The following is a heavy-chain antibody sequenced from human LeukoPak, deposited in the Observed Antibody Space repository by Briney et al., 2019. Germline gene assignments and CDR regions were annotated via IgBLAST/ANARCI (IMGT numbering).Heavy chain of an antibody. CDR2: ISISGSNT. V-gene: IGHV3-23*01. Sequence: PGGSLRLSCAPSGFTFRNYAMNWVRQAPGKGLEWVSTISISGSNTYYADSVKGRFTISRDDSKNTLYLQMNSPRAEDTAVYYCAKGRGYSYGYDAFDIWGQGTMVTVSS. CDR1: GFTFRNYA. D-gene: IGHD5-18*01. J-gene: IGHJ3*02. CDR3: AKGRGYSYGYDAFDI.